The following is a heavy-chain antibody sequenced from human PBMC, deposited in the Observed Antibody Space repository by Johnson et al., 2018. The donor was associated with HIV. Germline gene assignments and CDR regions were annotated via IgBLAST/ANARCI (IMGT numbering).Heavy chain of an antibody. V-gene: IGHV3-30*04. J-gene: IGHJ3*02. CDR2: ISYDGSNK. CDR3: ARQAAAGAFDI. Sequence: QVQLVESGGGVVQPGRSLRLSCAASGFTFSSYAMHWVRQAPGKGLEWVAVISYDGSNKYYADSVKGRFTISRDNSKNTLYLQMNSLRAADTAVYYFARQAAAGAFDIWGQGTMVTFSS. D-gene: IGHD6-13*01. CDR1: GFTFSSYA.